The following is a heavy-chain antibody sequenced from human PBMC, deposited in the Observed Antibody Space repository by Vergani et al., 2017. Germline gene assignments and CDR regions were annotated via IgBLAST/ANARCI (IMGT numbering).Heavy chain of an antibody. CDR2: IKSKTDGGTT. V-gene: IGHV3-15*01. J-gene: IGHJ3*02. D-gene: IGHD3-3*01. Sequence: EVQLVESGGGLVKPGGSLRLSCAASGFTFRNAWMSWVRQAPGKGLEWVGRIKSKTDGGTTDYAAPVKGRFTISRDDSKNTLYLQMNSLKTEDTAVYYCTPSITIFGVVRNAFDIWGQGTMVTVSS. CDR1: GFTFRNAW. CDR3: TPSITIFGVVRNAFDI.